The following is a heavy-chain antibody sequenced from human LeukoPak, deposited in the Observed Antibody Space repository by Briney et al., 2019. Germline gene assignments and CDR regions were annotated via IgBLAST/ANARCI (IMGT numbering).Heavy chain of an antibody. V-gene: IGHV1-2*06. CDR2: INPNSGGT. Sequence: APVKVSCKXSGYTFTGYYMHWVRQAPGQGLEWMGRINPNSGGTNYAQKFQGRVTMTRDTSISTAYMELSRLRSDDTAVYYCATDTWGYYDSSNYYRQADYWGQGTLVTVSS. D-gene: IGHD3-22*01. J-gene: IGHJ4*02. CDR1: GYTFTGYY. CDR3: ATDTWGYYDSSNYYRQADY.